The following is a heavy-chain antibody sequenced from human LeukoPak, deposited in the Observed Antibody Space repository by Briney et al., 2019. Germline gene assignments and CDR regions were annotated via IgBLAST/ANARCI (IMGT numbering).Heavy chain of an antibody. D-gene: IGHD3-3*01. CDR1: GGTFSSYA. CDR2: IIPILGIA. Sequence: SVKVSCKASGGTFSSYAISWVRQAPGQGLEWMGRIIPILGIANYAQKFQGRVTITADESTSTAYMELSSLRSEDTAVYYCASYYHLEWLFRPNDYWGQGTLVTVSS. V-gene: IGHV1-69*04. CDR3: ASYYHLEWLFRPNDY. J-gene: IGHJ4*02.